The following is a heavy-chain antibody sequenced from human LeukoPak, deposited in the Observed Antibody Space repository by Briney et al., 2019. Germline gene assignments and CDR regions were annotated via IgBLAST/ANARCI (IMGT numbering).Heavy chain of an antibody. Sequence: SVKVSCKASGFTFTSSAMQWVRQARGQRLEWIGWIVVGSGNTNYAQKFQERVTITRDMSTSTAYMELSSLRSEDTAVYYCAAGAEPAYYYYGMDVWGQGTTVTVSS. CDR2: IVVGSGNT. V-gene: IGHV1-58*02. CDR3: AAGAEPAYYYYGMDV. CDR1: GFTFTSSA. J-gene: IGHJ6*02. D-gene: IGHD1-14*01.